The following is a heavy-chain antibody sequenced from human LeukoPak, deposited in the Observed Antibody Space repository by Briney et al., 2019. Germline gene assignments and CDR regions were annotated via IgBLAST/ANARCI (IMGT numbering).Heavy chain of an antibody. J-gene: IGHJ3*02. D-gene: IGHD6-13*01. V-gene: IGHV3-49*05. CDR3: ARSDTGVAPHCFDI. CDR1: GFTFGDYA. Sequence: KAGGSLRLSCTASGFTFGDYAMSWFRQAPGKGLEWVGFIRSKAYGGTTEYAASVKGRFTISRDDSKSIAYLQMNSLKTEDTAVYYCARSDTGVAPHCFDIWGQGTMVTVSS. CDR2: IRSKAYGGTT.